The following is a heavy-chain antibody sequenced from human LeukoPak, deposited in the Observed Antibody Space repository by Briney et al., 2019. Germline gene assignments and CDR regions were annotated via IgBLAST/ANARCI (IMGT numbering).Heavy chain of an antibody. D-gene: IGHD1-1*01. V-gene: IGHV4-59*08. Sequence: SETLSLPRTVSGGSISRYYWRWIRQPPGKGLEWIGCIYNSGNTYYNTSLKSRVTISADTSNNQFSLRLSSVTAADTAVYYCARHTPGTALDIWGQGTMVTVSS. CDR3: ARHTPGTALDI. J-gene: IGHJ3*02. CDR2: IYNSGNT. CDR1: GGSISRYY.